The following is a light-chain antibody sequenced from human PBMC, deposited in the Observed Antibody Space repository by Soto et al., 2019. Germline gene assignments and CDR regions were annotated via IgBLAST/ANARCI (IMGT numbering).Light chain of an antibody. J-gene: IGKJ2*01. CDR2: GAS. CDR1: QSVSSN. Sequence: EIVMTQSPATLSVSPGERATLSCRAGQSVSSNLAWYQQKPGQAPRLLIYGASTRATGIPERFSGIGSGTEFTLTISSLQSEDLAVYYCQQYDNWLRTFGQGTKLEIK. CDR3: QQYDNWLRT. V-gene: IGKV3-15*01.